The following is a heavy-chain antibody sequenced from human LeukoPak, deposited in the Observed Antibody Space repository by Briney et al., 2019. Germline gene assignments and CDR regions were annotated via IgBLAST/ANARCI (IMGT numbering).Heavy chain of an antibody. Sequence: GGSLRLSCAASGFNFIDYSMNWVRQAPGKGLEWISYIVISSGNTKYADSVKGRFTISRDKARNSLYLQMNSLRVEDTAMYYCARDHRSAFDNWGHGTLVTVSS. CDR1: GFNFIDYS. CDR2: IVISSGNT. V-gene: IGHV3-48*01. J-gene: IGHJ4*01. CDR3: ARDHRSAFDN.